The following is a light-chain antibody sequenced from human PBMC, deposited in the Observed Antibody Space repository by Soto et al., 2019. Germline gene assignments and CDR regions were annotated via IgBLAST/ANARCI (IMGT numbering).Light chain of an antibody. Sequence: QSALTQPASVAGSPGQSITISCTGTSSDVGGYNYVSWYQQHPGKAPKLMIYDVSSRPSGISISFSGSKSGNTASLTISGLQAEDEAHYYCSSYTSSSTWVFGGGTKLTVL. CDR1: SSDVGGYNY. CDR2: DVS. V-gene: IGLV2-14*03. J-gene: IGLJ3*02. CDR3: SSYTSSSTWV.